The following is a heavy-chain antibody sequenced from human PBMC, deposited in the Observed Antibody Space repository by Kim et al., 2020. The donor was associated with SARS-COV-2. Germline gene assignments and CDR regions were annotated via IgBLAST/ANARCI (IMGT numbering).Heavy chain of an antibody. CDR3: ARESHGHLAVAGIIHAFDI. J-gene: IGHJ3*02. CDR2: IYYSGST. V-gene: IGHV4-39*02. CDR1: GGSISSSSYY. Sequence: SETLSLTCTVSGGSISSSSYYWGWIRQPPGKGLEWIGSIYYSGSTYYNPSLKSRVTISVDTSKNQFSLKLSSVTAADTAVYYCARESHGHLAVAGIIHAFDIWGQGTMVTVSS. D-gene: IGHD6-19*01.